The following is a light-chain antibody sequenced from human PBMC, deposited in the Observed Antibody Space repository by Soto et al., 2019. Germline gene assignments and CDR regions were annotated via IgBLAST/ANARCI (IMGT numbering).Light chain of an antibody. CDR2: EVS. CDR3: SSFASGSTLYV. V-gene: IGLV2-14*01. J-gene: IGLJ1*01. Sequence: QSALTQPRSVSGSPGQSITISCTGSSSDVGRYNYVSWYQHHPGKAPKLMIYEVSNRPSGVSNRFSGSKSGNTASLTISGLQAEDEADYHCSSFASGSTLYVFGTGTKLTVL. CDR1: SSDVGRYNY.